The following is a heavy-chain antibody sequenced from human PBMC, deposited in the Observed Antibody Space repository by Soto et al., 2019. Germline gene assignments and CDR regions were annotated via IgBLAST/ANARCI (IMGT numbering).Heavy chain of an antibody. CDR3: AHSLSSGDYVSGYFDL. CDR1: GFSLSTNGVG. CDR2: LFLNDDK. Sequence: QITLKESGPTLVKPTQTLTLTCTFSGFSLSTNGVGVGWIRQPPGKALEWLSLLFLNDDKRYSPSLGSRLTITKDTSKTQVVLTMTNIDPVDTATXXXAHSLSSGDYVSGYFDLWGRGTL. V-gene: IGHV2-5*01. D-gene: IGHD4-17*01. J-gene: IGHJ2*01.